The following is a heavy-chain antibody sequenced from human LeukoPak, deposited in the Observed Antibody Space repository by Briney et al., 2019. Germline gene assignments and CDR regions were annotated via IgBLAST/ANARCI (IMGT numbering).Heavy chain of an antibody. D-gene: IGHD6-19*01. J-gene: IGHJ4*02. V-gene: IGHV4-59*01. CDR2: LYYSGST. CDR3: ARPLRSGRYGGFDY. Sequence: SETLSLTCTVSGGSISSYYWSWIRQPPGKGLEWIGYLYYSGSTSYNPSLKSRVTISVDTSKNQLSLKLSSVTAADTAMYYCARPLRSGRYGGFDYWGQGTLVTVSS. CDR1: GGSISSYY.